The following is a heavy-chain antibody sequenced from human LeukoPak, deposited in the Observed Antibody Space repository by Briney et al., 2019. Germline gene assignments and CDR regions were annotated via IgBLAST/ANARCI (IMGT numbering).Heavy chain of an antibody. J-gene: IGHJ4*02. CDR2: IIPILGMA. CDR3: ARGSGYFQFDY. V-gene: IGHV1-69*02. D-gene: IGHD3-22*01. CDR1: GGTFSSYT. Sequence: ASVKVSCKASGGTFSSYTISWVRQAPGQGLEWMGRIIPILGMANYAQKFQGRVTITADKSTSTAYMELSSLRSEDTAVYYCARGSGYFQFDYWGQGTLVTVSS.